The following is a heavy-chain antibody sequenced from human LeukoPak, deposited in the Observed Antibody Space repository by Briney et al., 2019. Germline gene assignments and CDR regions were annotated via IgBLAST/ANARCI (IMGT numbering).Heavy chain of an antibody. D-gene: IGHD6-13*01. CDR2: IYYSGST. J-gene: IGHJ6*02. V-gene: IGHV4-59*01. CDR1: GGSISSYY. Sequence: PSETLSLTCTVSGGSISSYYWSWIRQPPGKGLEWIGYIYYSGSTNYNPSLKSRVTISVDTSKNQFSLKLSSVTAADTAVYYCAREQPEGSSRYYGMDVWGQGTTVTVSS. CDR3: AREQPEGSSRYYGMDV.